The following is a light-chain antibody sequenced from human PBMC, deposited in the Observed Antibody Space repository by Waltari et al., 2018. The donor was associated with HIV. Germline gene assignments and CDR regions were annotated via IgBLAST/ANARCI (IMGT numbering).Light chain of an antibody. V-gene: IGKV1-33*01. Sequence: TQLTQSPSSLSASVGDRFTITCQASQDSSNHLNWYQQRPGKAPRLLIYDASNLQTGVPSSFSGSGSGTDFTFTISSLQPEDIATYYCQQYDNLQVTFGGGTKVEIK. CDR1: QDSSNH. CDR3: QQYDNLQVT. CDR2: DAS. J-gene: IGKJ4*01.